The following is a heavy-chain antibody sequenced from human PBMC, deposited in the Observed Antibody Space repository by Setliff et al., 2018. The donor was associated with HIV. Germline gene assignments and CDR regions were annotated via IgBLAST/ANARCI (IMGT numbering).Heavy chain of an antibody. V-gene: IGHV3-20*04. Sequence: GGSLRLSCAASGFTFSNYAMSWVRQAPGKGLEWVSGINWNGGSTGYADSVKGRFTISRDNAKNSLYLQMNSLRDEDTALYYCARDSRYCSGGSCYLLLDYWGQGTLVTVSS. CDR2: INWNGGST. CDR3: ARDSRYCSGGSCYLLLDY. J-gene: IGHJ4*02. D-gene: IGHD2-15*01. CDR1: GFTFSNYA.